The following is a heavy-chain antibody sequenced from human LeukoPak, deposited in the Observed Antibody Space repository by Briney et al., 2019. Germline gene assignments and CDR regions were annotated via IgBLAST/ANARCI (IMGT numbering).Heavy chain of an antibody. CDR2: ISSSGSYI. J-gene: IGHJ5*02. V-gene: IGHV3-21*04. Sequence: PGGSLRLSCAASRFTFSSYSMNWVRQAPGKGLEWVSSISSSGSYIYYADSVKGRFTISRDNAKNSLYLQMNSLRAEDTAVYYCARDSGTTGEVKFDPWGQGTLVTVSS. CDR1: RFTFSSYS. CDR3: ARDSGTTGEVKFDP. D-gene: IGHD3-10*01.